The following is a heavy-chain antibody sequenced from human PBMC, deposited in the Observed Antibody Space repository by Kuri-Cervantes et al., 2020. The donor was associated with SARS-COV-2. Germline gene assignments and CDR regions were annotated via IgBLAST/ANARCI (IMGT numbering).Heavy chain of an antibody. Sequence: GESLKISCAASRFTFNDYVMSWVRQSPGKGLEWVSVINGSGVGTYYAESVQGRFTISRDNSKNTLYLQMHSLRVKDTAVYYCAKLGYYYDNNGYRDIDGFDIWGQGTMVTVSS. CDR1: RFTFNDYV. CDR2: INGSGVGT. CDR3: AKLGYYYDNNGYRDIDGFDI. J-gene: IGHJ3*02. D-gene: IGHD3-22*01. V-gene: IGHV3-23*01.